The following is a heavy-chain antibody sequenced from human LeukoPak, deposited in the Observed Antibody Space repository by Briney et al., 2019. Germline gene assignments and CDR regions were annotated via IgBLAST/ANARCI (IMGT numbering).Heavy chain of an antibody. Sequence: GASVKVSCKASGYTFTGYYMHWVLQAPGQGLEWMGWMHPNSGDTHYAQKFQGRVTMSSDTAISTAYMELSRLRSDDTAVYYCARFMPVAGTGVPLDDWGLGTLVTVSS. J-gene: IGHJ4*02. CDR1: GYTFTGYY. CDR2: MHPNSGDT. CDR3: ARFMPVAGTGVPLDD. V-gene: IGHV1-2*02. D-gene: IGHD6-19*01.